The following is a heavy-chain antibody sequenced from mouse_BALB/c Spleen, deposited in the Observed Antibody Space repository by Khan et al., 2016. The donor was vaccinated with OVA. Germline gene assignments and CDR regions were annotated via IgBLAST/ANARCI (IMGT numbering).Heavy chain of an antibody. J-gene: IGHJ3*01. V-gene: IGHV1-31*01. Sequence: VQLQQSGPELMKPGASVKISCKASGYSFTSYYIHWVMQSHGKSLEWIGYIDPFSGGTTYNQKFKGKATLTVSTPSSTAYIHLGNLTTEEAAVYYCTRHGYVAWFTYGGQGTLVTVSA. CDR2: IDPFSGGT. CDR3: TRHGYVAWFTY. CDR1: GYSFTSYY. D-gene: IGHD2-2*01.